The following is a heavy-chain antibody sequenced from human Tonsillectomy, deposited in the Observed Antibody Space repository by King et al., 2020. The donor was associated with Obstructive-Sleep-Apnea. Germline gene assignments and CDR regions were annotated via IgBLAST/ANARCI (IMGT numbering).Heavy chain of an antibody. Sequence: QLVQSGGGVVQPGRSLRLSCAASGFIFSSYDMHWVRQAPGKGLEWVALILYDGSNKYYADSVKGRFTISRDNSKNTLYLQMNSLRAEDTAVYYCAGWGGTSSLDVFEIWGQGTMVTVSS. D-gene: IGHD1-1*01. CDR3: AGWGGTSSLDVFEI. CDR2: ILYDGSNK. V-gene: IGHV3-30*03. J-gene: IGHJ3*02. CDR1: GFIFSSYD.